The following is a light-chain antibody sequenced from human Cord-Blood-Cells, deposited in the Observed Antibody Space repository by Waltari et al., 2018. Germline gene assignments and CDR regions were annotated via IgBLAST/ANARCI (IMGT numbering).Light chain of an antibody. V-gene: IGKV1-5*03. J-gene: IGKJ2*01. CDR1: QSISSW. CDR2: KAS. CDR3: QQYNSYSYT. Sequence: DIQMTQSPSTLSESVGDRVTITCRASQSISSWLDWYQQKPGKAPKLLIYKASSLESGVPSRFSGSGSGTEFTLTISSLQPDDFATYYCQQYNSYSYTFGQGTKLEIK.